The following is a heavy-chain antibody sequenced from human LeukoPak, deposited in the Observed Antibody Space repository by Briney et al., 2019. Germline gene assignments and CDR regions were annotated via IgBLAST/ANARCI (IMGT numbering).Heavy chain of an antibody. V-gene: IGHV3-64*01. Sequence: GGSLRLSCAASGFTFSSYAMHLVRQAPGKGLEYVSAITSNGVNTYYASSVKGRFTMSRDNSKNTLYLQMGSLRAEDMAVYYCARAENSGSYSYWGQGTLVSVSS. D-gene: IGHD1-26*01. J-gene: IGHJ4*02. CDR3: ARAENSGSYSY. CDR1: GFTFSSYA. CDR2: ITSNGVNT.